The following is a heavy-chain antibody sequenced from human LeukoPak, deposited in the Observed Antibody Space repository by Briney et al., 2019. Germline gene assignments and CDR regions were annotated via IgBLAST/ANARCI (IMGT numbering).Heavy chain of an antibody. J-gene: IGHJ6*03. CDR2: INGDGNGN. CDR3: VLSWNYAYYYYFIDV. D-gene: IGHD1-7*01. Sequence: GGSLRLSCAASGFSFSSYWMSWVRPAPGKGLEWVANINGDGNGNNYVASVKGRFTISRDNAKNSLYLQMNRLRAEDTALYYCVLSWNYAYYYYFIDVWGKGTTVTVSS. CDR1: GFSFSSYW. V-gene: IGHV3-7*03.